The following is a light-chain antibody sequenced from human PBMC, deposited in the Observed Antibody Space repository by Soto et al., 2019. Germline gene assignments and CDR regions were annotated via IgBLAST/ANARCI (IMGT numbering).Light chain of an antibody. Sequence: EIVLTQSPGTLSLSPGERATLSCRASQSISSSNLAWYQQKPGRAPRLLIYGASSRATGIPDRFSGDGSGTDFTLTISSLQPEDFATYYCQPANSFPLTFGGGTKVEIK. CDR1: QSISSSN. CDR2: GAS. J-gene: IGKJ4*01. CDR3: QPANSFPLT. V-gene: IGKV3-20*01.